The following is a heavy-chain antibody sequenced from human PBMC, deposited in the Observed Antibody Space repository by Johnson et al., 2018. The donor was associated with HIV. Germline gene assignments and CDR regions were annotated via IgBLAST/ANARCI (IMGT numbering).Heavy chain of an antibody. CDR1: AFSFSGYA. CDR2: VSYDASNK. Sequence: QVQLVESGGGVVQPGRSLRLSCTSAFSFSGYAMHWVRQAPGKGLEWVAVVSYDASNKYYADSVKGRFTISRDNSKNTLYLQMNSLRPEDTAVYYCARGPWAFDIWGQGTMVTV. V-gene: IGHV3-30*04. CDR3: ARGPWAFDI. J-gene: IGHJ3*02.